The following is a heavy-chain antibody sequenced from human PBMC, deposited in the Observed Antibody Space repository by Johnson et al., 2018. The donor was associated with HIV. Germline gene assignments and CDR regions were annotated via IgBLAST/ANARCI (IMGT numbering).Heavy chain of an antibody. CDR1: GFTFSSYD. Sequence: VQLVESGGGLVQPGGSLRLSCAASGFTFSSYDMHWVRQATGKGLEWVSFIGTIGDTHYAGSVKGRFTISRENAKHSFFLQMNSLRDGDTAIYYCARGLGWDTNFAFDIWGQGTVVTVSS. CDR3: ARGLGWDTNFAFDI. CDR2: IGTIGDT. J-gene: IGHJ3*02. V-gene: IGHV3-13*01. D-gene: IGHD4-11*01.